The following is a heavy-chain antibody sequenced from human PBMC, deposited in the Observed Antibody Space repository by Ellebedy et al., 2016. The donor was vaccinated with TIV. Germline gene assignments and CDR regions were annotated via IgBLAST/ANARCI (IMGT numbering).Heavy chain of an antibody. CDR1: GFTFSSYA. CDR3: ARDTYNWNPGRRPDY. J-gene: IGHJ4*02. Sequence: GESLKISCAASGFTFSSYAMYWVRQAPGKGLEWVAFISYDGNIKYYAHSVKGRFSTSRDTSKNRLYLQMNSLRTEDTALYYCARDTYNWNPGRRPDYWGQGTLVTVSS. CDR2: ISYDGNIK. D-gene: IGHD1-20*01. V-gene: IGHV3-30-3*01.